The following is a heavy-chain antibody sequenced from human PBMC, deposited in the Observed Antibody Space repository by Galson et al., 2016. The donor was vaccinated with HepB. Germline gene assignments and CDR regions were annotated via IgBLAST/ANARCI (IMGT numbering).Heavy chain of an antibody. CDR2: IFRSGRT. V-gene: IGHV4-61*02. J-gene: IGHJ5*02. CDR3: ATRPVGGYNWFDP. CDR1: GGSISSGTYY. D-gene: IGHD2-2*01. Sequence: TLSLTCTVSGGSISSGTYYWNWIRQPAGKGLECIGRIFRSGRTKFNPSLKSRVSISLDTTKNQYSLKLNSVTAADTAVYYCATRPVGGYNWFDPWGQGTLATVSS.